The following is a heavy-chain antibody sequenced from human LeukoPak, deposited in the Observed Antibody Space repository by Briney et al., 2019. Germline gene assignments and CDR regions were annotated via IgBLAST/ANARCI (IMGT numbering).Heavy chain of an antibody. D-gene: IGHD3-9*01. CDR3: AIQYYDILTGYYMPPECDY. CDR2: IDPSDSYT. CDR1: GYSFTSYW. Sequence: GESLKISCKGSGYSFTSYWISWVRQMPGKGLEWMGRIDPSDSYTNYSPSFQGHVTISADKSISTAYLQWSSLKASDTAMYYCAIQYYDILTGYYMPPECDYWGQGTLVTVSS. J-gene: IGHJ4*02. V-gene: IGHV5-10-1*01.